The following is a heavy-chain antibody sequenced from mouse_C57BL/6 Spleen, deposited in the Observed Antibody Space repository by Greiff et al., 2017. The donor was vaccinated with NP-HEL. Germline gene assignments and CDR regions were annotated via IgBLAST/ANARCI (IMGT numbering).Heavy chain of an antibody. CDR3: ASWAYSSGYVGYYAMDY. CDR2: IYPGSGST. CDR1: GYTFTSYW. D-gene: IGHD3-2*02. V-gene: IGHV1-55*01. J-gene: IGHJ4*01. Sequence: VQLQQPGAELVKPGASVKMSCKASGYTFTSYWITWVKQRPGQGLEWIGDIYPGSGSTNYNEKFKSKATLTVDTSSSTAYMQLSSLTSEDSAVYYCASWAYSSGYVGYYAMDYWGQGTSVTVSS.